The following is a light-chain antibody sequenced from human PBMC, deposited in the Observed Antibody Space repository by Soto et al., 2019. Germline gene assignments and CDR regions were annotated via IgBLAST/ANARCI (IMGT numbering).Light chain of an antibody. CDR2: KAS. CDR3: QQYHNYSPLT. V-gene: IGKV1-5*03. J-gene: IGKJ4*01. Sequence: DIQMTQSPSTLSSYVGDRVSVTCRASQNISRWLAWYQQKLGKAPKFLIYKASGLEIGVPSRFSGSGSGTEFTLTISSLQPDDFATYYCQQYHNYSPLTFGGGTKVDI. CDR1: QNISRW.